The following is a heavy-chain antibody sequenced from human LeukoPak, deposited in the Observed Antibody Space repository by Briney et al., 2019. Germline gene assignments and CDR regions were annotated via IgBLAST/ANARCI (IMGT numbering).Heavy chain of an antibody. V-gene: IGHV4-59*08. Sequence: SETLSLTCTVSGGSISSSYWSWIRQPPGKGLEWIGCIYYSGSANYNPSLKSRVTISVDTSKNQISLKLSSVTAADTAVYYCAGDSNRPYYFDYWGQGTLVTVSS. D-gene: IGHD3-22*01. CDR2: IYYSGSA. CDR3: AGDSNRPYYFDY. CDR1: GGSISSSY. J-gene: IGHJ4*02.